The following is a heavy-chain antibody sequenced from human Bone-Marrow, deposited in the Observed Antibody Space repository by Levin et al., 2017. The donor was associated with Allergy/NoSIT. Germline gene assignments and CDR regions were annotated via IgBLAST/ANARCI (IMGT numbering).Heavy chain of an antibody. J-gene: IGHJ5*02. CDR2: IYRTGNT. D-gene: IGHD3-10*01. CDR3: ASEHYYDSGWFDP. V-gene: IGHV4-30-2*01. Sequence: SETLSLTCTVSGDSINSVTYSWSWIRQPPGKGLEWIGYIYRTGNTYFNPSLKSRVTISLDRSKNQFSLKLNSVTAADTAVYYCASEHYYDSGWFDPWGQGTLVTVSS. CDR1: GDSINSVTYS.